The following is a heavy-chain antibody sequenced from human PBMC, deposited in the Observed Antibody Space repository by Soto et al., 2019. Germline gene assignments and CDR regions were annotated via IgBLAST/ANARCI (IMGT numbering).Heavy chain of an antibody. Sequence: GGSLRLSCVSSGFTVSSHYMTWVRQTPGKGLEWVSIIYASDSTFYAGSVKGRFTISRDNSKNTVYLQLNSLRAEDTAVYYCATPVTRLIAFDLWGQGTMVTVSS. D-gene: IGHD4-17*01. CDR2: IYASDST. V-gene: IGHV3-53*01. J-gene: IGHJ3*01. CDR1: GFTVSSHY. CDR3: ATPVTRLIAFDL.